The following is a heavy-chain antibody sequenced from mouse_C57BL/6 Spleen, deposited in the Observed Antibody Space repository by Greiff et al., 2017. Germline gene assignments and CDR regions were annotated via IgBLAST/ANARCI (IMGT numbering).Heavy chain of an antibody. CDR2: IYPGSGST. CDR3: ARYVYYYGSSYHVFDY. J-gene: IGHJ2*01. V-gene: IGHV1-55*01. CDR1: GYTFTSYW. Sequence: VQLQQPGAELVKPGASVKMSCKASGYTFTSYWITWVKQRPGQGLEWIGDIYPGSGSTNYNEKFKSKATLTVDTSSSTAYMQLSSLTSEDSAVYYCARYVYYYGSSYHVFDYWGQGTTLTVSS. D-gene: IGHD1-1*01.